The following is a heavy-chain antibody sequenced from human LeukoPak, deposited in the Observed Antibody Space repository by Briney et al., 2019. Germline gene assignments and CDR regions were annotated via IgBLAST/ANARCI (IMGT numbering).Heavy chain of an antibody. V-gene: IGHV1-46*01. J-gene: IGHJ4*02. CDR3: ARVPLGGSQLYSFDY. D-gene: IGHD1-26*01. CDR1: GYXFTNYY. Sequence: ASVKVSCKSSGYXFTNYYIHWVRQAPAQGLQWMGVISPSGGSTSYAEKFQGRVTMTRDMSTSTVYMELSSLRSDDTAVYNCARVPLGGSQLYSFDYWGQGALVTVSS. CDR2: ISPSGGST.